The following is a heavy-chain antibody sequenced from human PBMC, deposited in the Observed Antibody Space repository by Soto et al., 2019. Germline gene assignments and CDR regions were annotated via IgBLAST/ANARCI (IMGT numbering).Heavy chain of an antibody. J-gene: IGHJ4*02. D-gene: IGHD4-4*01. CDR3: ARAVYSNHVY. Sequence: QVQLQESGPGLVKPSQTLSLTCTVSGASISSGSYYWSWIRQLPGKGLEWIGYISNSGSTYYNPSLKRRVTIPVDTSKNQFSLRVSSVTAADTAVYYWARAVYSNHVYWGQGTLVTVSS. CDR2: ISNSGST. CDR1: GASISSGSYY. V-gene: IGHV4-31*03.